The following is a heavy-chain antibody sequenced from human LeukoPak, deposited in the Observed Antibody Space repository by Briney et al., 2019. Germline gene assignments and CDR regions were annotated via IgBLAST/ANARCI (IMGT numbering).Heavy chain of an antibody. V-gene: IGHV3-30*18. Sequence: GGSLRLSCAASGFTFSSYGMHWVRQAPGKGLEWVAVISYDGSNKYYADSVKGRFTISRDDSKNTLYLQMNSLRAEDTAVYYCAKDRGSSGWQPPQHWGQGTLVTVSS. D-gene: IGHD6-19*01. CDR3: AKDRGSSGWQPPQH. CDR2: ISYDGSNK. J-gene: IGHJ1*01. CDR1: GFTFSSYG.